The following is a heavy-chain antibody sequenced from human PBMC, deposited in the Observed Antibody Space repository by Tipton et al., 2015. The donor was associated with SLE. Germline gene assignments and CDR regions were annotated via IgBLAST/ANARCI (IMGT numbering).Heavy chain of an antibody. J-gene: IGHJ4*02. CDR1: GDSISSYY. CDR3: ARVAPTEVFDY. D-gene: IGHD1-1*01. CDR2: IYYSGST. V-gene: IGHV4-59*12. Sequence: TLSLTCTVSGDSISSYYWGWIRQPPGKGLEWIGYIYYSGSTNYNPSLRSRVTISVDMSKNQVSLKLSSVTAADTAVYYCARVAPTEVFDYWGQGTLVTVSS.